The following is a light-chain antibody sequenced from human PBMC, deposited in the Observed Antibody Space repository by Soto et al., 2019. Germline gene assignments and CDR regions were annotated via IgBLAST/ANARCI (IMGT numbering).Light chain of an antibody. V-gene: IGLV4-60*02. CDR1: SGHSSYI. J-gene: IGLJ3*02. CDR2: LEGSGSY. Sequence: QLVLTQSSSASASLGSSVKLTCTLSSGHSSYIIAWHQQQTGKAPRYLMKLEGSGSYNKGSGVPDRFSGSSSGADRYLTISNLQFEDEADYYCETWDSNIGVFGGGTKLTVL. CDR3: ETWDSNIGV.